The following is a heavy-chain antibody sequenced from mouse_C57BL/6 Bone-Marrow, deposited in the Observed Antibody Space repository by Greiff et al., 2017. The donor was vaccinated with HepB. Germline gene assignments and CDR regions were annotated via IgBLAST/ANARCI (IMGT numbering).Heavy chain of an antibody. Sequence: EVKVVESGGGLVQPGESLKLSCESNEYEFPSHDMSWVRKTPEKRLELVAAINSDGGSTYYPDTMERRFIISRDNTKKSLYLQMSSLRSEDTALYYCARATMITTGTPYFDYWGQGTTLTVSS. D-gene: IGHD2-4*01. CDR2: INSDGGST. CDR3: ARATMITTGTPYFDY. CDR1: EYEFPSHD. V-gene: IGHV5-2*01. J-gene: IGHJ2*01.